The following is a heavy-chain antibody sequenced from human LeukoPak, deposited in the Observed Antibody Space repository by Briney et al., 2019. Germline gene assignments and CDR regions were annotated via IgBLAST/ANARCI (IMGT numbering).Heavy chain of an antibody. D-gene: IGHD2-2*01. CDR3: ARGSCSTTSCYFNYYYYMDV. CDR2: TSSNGGST. Sequence: PGGSLRLSCTASGFSFSDYTMHWVRQAPGKGLESVSATSSNGGSTYYANSVKGRFTISRDNSKNTLYLQMGSLRAEDMAVYYCARGSCSTTSCYFNYYYYMDVWGKGTTVTVSS. J-gene: IGHJ6*03. V-gene: IGHV3-64*01. CDR1: GFSFSDYT.